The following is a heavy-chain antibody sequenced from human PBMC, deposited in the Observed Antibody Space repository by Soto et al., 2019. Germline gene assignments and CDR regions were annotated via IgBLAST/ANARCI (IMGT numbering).Heavy chain of an antibody. CDR2: INAGNGNT. V-gene: IGHV1-3*01. D-gene: IGHD1-26*01. CDR1: GYTFTSYA. J-gene: IGHJ2*01. CDR3: ARVGWYSGSYRGWYFDL. Sequence: QVQLVQSGAEAKKPGASVKVSCKASGYTFTSYAMHWVRQAPGQRLEWMGGINAGNGNTKYSQKFQGRVTITRDKPASTAYMELSSLRSDDTAVYYCARVGWYSGSYRGWYFDLWGRGTLVTVSS.